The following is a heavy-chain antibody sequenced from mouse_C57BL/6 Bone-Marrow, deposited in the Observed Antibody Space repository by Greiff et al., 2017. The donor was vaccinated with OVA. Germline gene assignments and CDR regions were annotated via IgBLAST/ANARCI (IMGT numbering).Heavy chain of an antibody. D-gene: IGHD1-1*01. CDR2: IDPEDGDT. CDR1: GFNIKDYY. V-gene: IGHV14-1*01. CDR3: TTGKIYYYGPWFAY. J-gene: IGHJ3*01. Sequence: VQLQQSGAELVRPGASVKLSCTASGFNIKDYYMHWVKQRPEQGLEWIGRIDPEDGDTEYAPKFQGKATMTADTSSNTAYLQLSSLTSEDTAVYYCTTGKIYYYGPWFAYWGQGTLVTVSA.